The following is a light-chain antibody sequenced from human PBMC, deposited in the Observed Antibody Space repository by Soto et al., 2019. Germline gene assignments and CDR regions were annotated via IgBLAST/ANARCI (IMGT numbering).Light chain of an antibody. CDR3: QQYGSSPYT. J-gene: IGKJ2*01. CDR2: GAS. CDR1: QSVSSSY. V-gene: IGKV3-20*01. Sequence: EIVLTQSPGTLSLSPGERATLACRASQSVSSSYLAWYQQKPGQDPRLLIYGASSRATGIPDRFSGSGSGTDFTLTISRLEREDFAVYYCQQYGSSPYTFGQGTKLEIK.